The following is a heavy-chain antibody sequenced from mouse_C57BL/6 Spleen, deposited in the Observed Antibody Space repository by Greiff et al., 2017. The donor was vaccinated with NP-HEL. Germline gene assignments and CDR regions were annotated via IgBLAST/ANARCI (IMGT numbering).Heavy chain of an antibody. V-gene: IGHV5-6*01. J-gene: IGHJ2*01. D-gene: IGHD2-2*01. CDR2: ISSGGSYT. CDR3: ARVMVTRGGDYFDY. Sequence: EVMLVESGGDLVKPGGFLKLSCAASGFTFSSYGMSWVRQTPDKRLEWVATISSGGSYTYYPDSVKGRFTISRDNAKNTLYLQMSSLKSEDTAMYYGARVMVTRGGDYFDYWGQGTTLTVSS. CDR1: GFTFSSYG.